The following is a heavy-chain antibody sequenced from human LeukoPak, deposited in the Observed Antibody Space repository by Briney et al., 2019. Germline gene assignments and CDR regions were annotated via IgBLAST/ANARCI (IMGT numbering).Heavy chain of an antibody. V-gene: IGHV4-39*07. J-gene: IGHJ5*02. CDR2: IYYSGST. CDR3: ASGRYYYDSSGYYKRWFDP. Sequence: SETLSLTCTVSGGSISSSSYYWGWIRQPPGKGLEWIGSIYYSGSTHYNPSLKSRVTISVDTSKNQFSLKLSSVTAADTAVYYCASGRYYYDSSGYYKRWFDPWGQGTLVTVSS. D-gene: IGHD3-22*01. CDR1: GGSISSSSYY.